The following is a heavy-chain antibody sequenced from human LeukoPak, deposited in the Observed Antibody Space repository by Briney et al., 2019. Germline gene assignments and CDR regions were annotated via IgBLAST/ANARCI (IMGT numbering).Heavy chain of an antibody. D-gene: IGHD3-22*01. V-gene: IGHV4-61*02. CDR1: GGSISSGSYY. J-gene: IGHJ4*02. CDR3: ARDHDYYDSSGYFDY. CDR2: IYTSGST. Sequence: SQTLSLTCTVSGGSISSGSYYWSWIRLPAWKGLEWIGRIYTSGSTNYNPSLKSRVTISVDTSKNQFSLKLSSVTAADTAVYYCARDHDYYDSSGYFDYWGQGTLVTVSS.